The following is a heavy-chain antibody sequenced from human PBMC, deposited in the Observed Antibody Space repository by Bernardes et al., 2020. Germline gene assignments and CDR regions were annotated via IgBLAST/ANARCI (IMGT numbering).Heavy chain of an antibody. J-gene: IGHJ6*04. Sequence: SEPLSLTCIVTGGSISSYYWSWIRQSPGKGLEWIGYIDYSGSTNYNPSLESRLIISVDTSKNQFSLELSSVTAADTAVYYCARGRFTINFYYGLDVWGKGTTVTVSS. CDR1: GGSISSYY. V-gene: IGHV4-59*01. CDR3: ARGRFTINFYYGLDV. CDR2: IDYSGST. D-gene: IGHD3-3*01.